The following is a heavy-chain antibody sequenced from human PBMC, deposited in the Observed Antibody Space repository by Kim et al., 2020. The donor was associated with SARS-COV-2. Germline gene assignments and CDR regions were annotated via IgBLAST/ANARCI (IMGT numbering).Heavy chain of an antibody. CDR3: ARQGSSKDFDY. D-gene: IGHD2-15*01. CDR2: T. J-gene: IGHJ4*02. Sequence: TRNSPSFQGQVTISADKSISTAYLQWSSLKASDTAMYYCARQGSSKDFDYWGQGTLVTVSS. V-gene: IGHV5-51*01.